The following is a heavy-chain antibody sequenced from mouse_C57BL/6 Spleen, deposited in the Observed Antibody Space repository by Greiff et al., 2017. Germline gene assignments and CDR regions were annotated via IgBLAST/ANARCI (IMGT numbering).Heavy chain of an antibody. V-gene: IGHV1-59*01. CDR1: GYTFTSYW. CDR3: ARGGNYYAMDY. J-gene: IGHJ4*01. CDR2: IDPSDSYT. Sequence: VQLQQPGAELVRPGTSVKLSCKASGYTFTSYWMPWVKQRPGQGLAWIGVIDPSDSYTNYNQKFKGKATLTVDTSSSTAYMQLSSLTSEDTAVYYCARGGNYYAMDYWGQGTSVTVSS.